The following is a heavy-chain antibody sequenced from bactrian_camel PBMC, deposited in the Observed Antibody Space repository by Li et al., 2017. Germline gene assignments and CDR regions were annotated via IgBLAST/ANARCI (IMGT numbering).Heavy chain of an antibody. CDR3: VRDGPISSLGDYSLAY. CDR1: GFAFSNYA. Sequence: VQLVESGGGLVQPGGSLRLSCAASGFAFSNYAMTWVRQAPGRGLEWVAAINSNDANAYYADSVKGRFTISRDNAKNTLYLQMNNLKAEDTAVYYCVRDGPISSLGDYSLAYWGQGTQVTVS. J-gene: IGHJ4*01. D-gene: IGHD4*01. CDR2: INSNDANA. V-gene: IGHV3S40*01.